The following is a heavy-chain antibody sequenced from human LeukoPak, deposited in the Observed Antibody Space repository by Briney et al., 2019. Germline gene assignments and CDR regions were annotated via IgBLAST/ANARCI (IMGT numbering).Heavy chain of an antibody. J-gene: IGHJ6*03. CDR1: GFTFDDYG. Sequence: GGSLRLSCAASGFTFDDYGMDWVRQAPGKGLEWVAFIRYDGSNKYYGDSVKGRFTVSRDNSKNTVFLQMNGLRGDDTALYYCARGLRGYFGVEVPPSYTSYYMDVWGKGTTVTVSS. D-gene: IGHD3-3*01. V-gene: IGHV3-30*02. CDR2: IRYDGSNK. CDR3: ARGLRGYFGVEVPPSYTSYYMDV.